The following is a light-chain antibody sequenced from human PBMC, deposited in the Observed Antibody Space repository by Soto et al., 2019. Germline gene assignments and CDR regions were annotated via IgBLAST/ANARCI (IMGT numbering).Light chain of an antibody. Sequence: DVPLTQSPATLSASVGDRVDITCQATRNIVNYLNWFQQRPGRAPQLLIADASRLEPGVPSRFSGQSSGTDFTLVISSLQPEDFAKYYFQQYADLPLTFGGGTRVEV. CDR3: QQYADLPLT. CDR1: RNIVNY. J-gene: IGKJ4*01. V-gene: IGKV1-33*01. CDR2: DAS.